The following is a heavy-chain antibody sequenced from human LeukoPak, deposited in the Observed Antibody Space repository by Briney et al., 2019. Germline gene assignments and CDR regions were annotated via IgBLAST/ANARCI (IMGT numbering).Heavy chain of an antibody. J-gene: IGHJ3*02. Sequence: SVKVSCKASGGTFSSYAISWVRQAPGHGLEWMGGIIPIFGTANYAQKFQGRVTITTDESTSTAYMELNSLRAEDTAVYYCAREYGDITMVRGVIINGAFDIWGQGTMVTVSS. V-gene: IGHV1-69*05. D-gene: IGHD3-10*01. CDR2: IIPIFGTA. CDR3: AREYGDITMVRGVIINGAFDI. CDR1: GGTFSSYA.